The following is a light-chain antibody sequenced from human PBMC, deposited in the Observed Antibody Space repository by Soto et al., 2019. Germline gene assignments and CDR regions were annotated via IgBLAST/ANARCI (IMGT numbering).Light chain of an antibody. CDR2: GAS. CDR1: QGVNSN. J-gene: IGKJ1*01. Sequence: EIVMTQSPATLSVSPGERATLSCRASQGVNSNLAWYQQKPGQAPRLLIYGASSRATGIPDRFSGSGSGTDFTLTISRLEPEDFAVYYCQQYGSSPRTFGQGTKVDIK. V-gene: IGKV3-20*01. CDR3: QQYGSSPRT.